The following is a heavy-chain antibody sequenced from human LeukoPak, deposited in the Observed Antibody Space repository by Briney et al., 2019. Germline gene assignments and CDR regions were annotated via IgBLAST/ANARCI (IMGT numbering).Heavy chain of an antibody. Sequence: ASVKVSCTASGYTFTGYYVHWVRQAPGQGLEWMGWINPNSGGTNYAQKFQGRVTMTRDTSISTAYMELSRLRSDDTAVYYCARDLYGGNSPYYYYYGMDVWGQGTTVTVSS. D-gene: IGHD4-23*01. CDR1: GYTFTGYY. CDR3: ARDLYGGNSPYYYYYGMDV. CDR2: INPNSGGT. J-gene: IGHJ6*02. V-gene: IGHV1-2*02.